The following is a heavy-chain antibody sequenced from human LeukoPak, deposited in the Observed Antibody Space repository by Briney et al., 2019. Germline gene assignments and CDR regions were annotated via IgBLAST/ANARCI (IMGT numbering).Heavy chain of an antibody. V-gene: IGHV3-30*18. D-gene: IGHD4-17*01. CDR3: AKARVTTTPYYYYYGMDV. CDR2: ISYDGSNK. Sequence: PGRSLRLSCAASGFTFSSYGMHWVRQAPGKGLEWVAVISYDGSNKYYADSVKGRFTISRDNSKNTLYLQMNSLRAEDTAVYYCAKARVTTTPYYYYYGMDVWGQGTTVTVSS. CDR1: GFTFSSYG. J-gene: IGHJ6*02.